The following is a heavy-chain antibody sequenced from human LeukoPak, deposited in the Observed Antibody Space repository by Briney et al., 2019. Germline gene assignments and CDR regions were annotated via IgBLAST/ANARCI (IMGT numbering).Heavy chain of an antibody. J-gene: IGHJ4*02. CDR2: INPSGGST. V-gene: IGHV1-46*01. D-gene: IGHD6-13*01. Sequence: ASVKVSCKASGYTFTGYYMHWARQAPGQGLEWMGIINPSGGSTSYAQKFQGRVTMTRDMSTSTVYMELSSLRSEDTAVYYCARGHSRGSSYPNWGQGTLVTVSS. CDR1: GYTFTGYY. CDR3: ARGHSRGSSYPN.